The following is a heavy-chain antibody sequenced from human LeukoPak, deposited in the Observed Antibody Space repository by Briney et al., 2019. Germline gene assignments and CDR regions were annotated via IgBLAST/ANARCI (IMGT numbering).Heavy chain of an antibody. J-gene: IGHJ4*02. V-gene: IGHV3-33*06. CDR2: IWYDGSNK. Sequence: GGSLRLSCAASGFTFSSYGMHWVRQAPGKWLEWVAVIWYDGSNKYYADSVKGRFTISRDNSKNTLYLQMNSLRAEDTAVYYSAKDFRVGATYFDYWGQGTLVTVSS. CDR1: GFTFSSYG. CDR3: AKDFRVGATYFDY. D-gene: IGHD1-26*01.